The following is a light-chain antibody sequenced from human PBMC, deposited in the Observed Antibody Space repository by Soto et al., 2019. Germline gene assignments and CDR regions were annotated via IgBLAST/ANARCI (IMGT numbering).Light chain of an antibody. Sequence: QSVLTQPASVSGSPGQSITISCTGTSSDFDLYKYVSWYQQHPGKAPKLMIYQVTNRPSGVSNRFSGSKSGNTASLTISGLQAEDEADYYCSSYTSSINYVFGTGTKVTLL. J-gene: IGLJ1*01. V-gene: IGLV2-14*01. CDR2: QVT. CDR1: SSDFDLYKY. CDR3: SSYTSSINYV.